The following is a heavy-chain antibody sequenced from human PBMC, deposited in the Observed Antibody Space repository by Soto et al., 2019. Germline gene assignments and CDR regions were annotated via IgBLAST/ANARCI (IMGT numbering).Heavy chain of an antibody. CDR1: GGTFSSYA. CDR3: ARLKNRRVLRFPGWFDP. J-gene: IGHJ5*02. D-gene: IGHD3-3*01. Sequence: SVKVSCKASGGTFSSYAISWVRQAPGQGLEWMGGIIPIFGTANYAQKFQGRVTITADESTSTAYMELSSLRSEDTAVYYCARLKNRRVLRFPGWFDPWGQGTLVT. V-gene: IGHV1-69*13. CDR2: IIPIFGTA.